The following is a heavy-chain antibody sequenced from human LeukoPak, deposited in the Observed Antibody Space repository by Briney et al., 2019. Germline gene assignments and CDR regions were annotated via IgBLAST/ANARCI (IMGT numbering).Heavy chain of an antibody. D-gene: IGHD3-22*01. V-gene: IGHV3-7*01. CDR1: GFTFSSYE. CDR2: IKQDGSEK. CDR3: ARGYYDSSGYSEY. Sequence: PGGSLRLSCAASGFTFSSYEMNWVRQAPGKGLEWVANIKQDGSEKYYVDSVKGRFTISRDNAKNSLYLQMNSLRAEDTAVYYCARGYYDSSGYSEYWGQGTLVTVSS. J-gene: IGHJ4*02.